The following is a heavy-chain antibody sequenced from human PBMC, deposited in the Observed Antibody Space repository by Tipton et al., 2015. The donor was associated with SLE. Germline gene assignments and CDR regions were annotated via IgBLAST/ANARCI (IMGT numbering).Heavy chain of an antibody. J-gene: IGHJ4*02. Sequence: SLRLSCAASGFIFSSYEMHWVRQAPGKGLEWVAVISYDGSNKYYADSVKGRFTISRDNSKRTLNLQMNSLRAEDTAVYYCARDRGRDYDTLTGYRRHWGQGTLVAASS. CDR3: ARDRGRDYDTLTGYRRH. CDR2: ISYDGSNK. CDR1: GFIFSSYE. V-gene: IGHV3-30*04. D-gene: IGHD3-9*01.